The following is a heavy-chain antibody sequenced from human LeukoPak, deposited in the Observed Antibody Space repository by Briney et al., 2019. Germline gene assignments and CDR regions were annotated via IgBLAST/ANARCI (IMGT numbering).Heavy chain of an antibody. V-gene: IGHV3-53*01. CDR3: ARGDGYNFFDY. D-gene: IGHD5-24*01. CDR2: FYVGGAT. CDR1: GFTVSSKY. J-gene: IGHJ4*02. Sequence: PGGSLRLSCAASGFTVSSKYMSWVRQAPGKGLEWVSVFYVGGATYYADSVKGRFTISRDNSENTLYLKMKSLRAEDTAVYYCARGDGYNFFDYWGQRTPVTVSS.